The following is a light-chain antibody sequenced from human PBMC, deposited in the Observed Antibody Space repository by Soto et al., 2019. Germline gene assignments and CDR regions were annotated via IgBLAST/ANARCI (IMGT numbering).Light chain of an antibody. CDR2: AAS. CDR1: QGISNY. Sequence: DIQMTQSPSSLSTSVGDRVTITCRASQGISNYLAWYQQKPGKVPKLLIYAASTLQSGVPSRFSGSGSGTDFTLTISSMQPEDVATYYCLRYNSAPWTFGQGTKVEIK. V-gene: IGKV1-27*01. J-gene: IGKJ1*01. CDR3: LRYNSAPWT.